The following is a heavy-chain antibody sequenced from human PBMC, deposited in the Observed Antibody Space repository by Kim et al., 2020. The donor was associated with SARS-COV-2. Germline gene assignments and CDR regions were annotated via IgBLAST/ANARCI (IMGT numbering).Heavy chain of an antibody. D-gene: IGHD6-13*01. CDR3: TTIGSSWYPALEGY. V-gene: IGHV3-15*01. CDR2: IKSKTDGGTT. Sequence: GGSLRLSCAASGFTFSNAWMSWVRQAPGKGLEWVGRIKSKTDGGTTDYAAPVKGRFTISRDDSKNTLYLQMNSLKTEDTAVYYCTTIGSSWYPALEGYWGQGTLVTVSS. J-gene: IGHJ4*02. CDR1: GFTFSNAW.